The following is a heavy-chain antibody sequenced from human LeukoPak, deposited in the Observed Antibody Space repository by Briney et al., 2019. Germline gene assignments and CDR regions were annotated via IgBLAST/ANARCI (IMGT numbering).Heavy chain of an antibody. Sequence: SETLSLTCTVAGGSISSYYWSWIRQPPGKGLEWIGYIYYSGSTNYNPSLKSRVTISVDTSKNQFSLKLSSVTAADTAVYYCARDRVYYFDYWGQGTLVTVSS. V-gene: IGHV4-59*01. J-gene: IGHJ4*02. CDR2: IYYSGST. CDR3: ARDRVYYFDY. CDR1: GGSISSYY.